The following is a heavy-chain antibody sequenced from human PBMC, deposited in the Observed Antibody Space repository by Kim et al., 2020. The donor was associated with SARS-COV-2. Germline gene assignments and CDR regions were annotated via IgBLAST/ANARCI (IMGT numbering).Heavy chain of an antibody. D-gene: IGHD2-15*01. V-gene: IGHV3-48*03. Sequence: GGSLRLSCAASGFTFSSYEMNWVRQAPGKGLEWVSYISSSGSTIYYADSVKGRFTISRDNAKNSLYLQMNSLRAEDTAVYYCARGGIVVVVAATPYYYYGMDVWGQGTTVTVSS. J-gene: IGHJ6*02. CDR2: ISSSGSTI. CDR3: ARGGIVVVVAATPYYYYGMDV. CDR1: GFTFSSYE.